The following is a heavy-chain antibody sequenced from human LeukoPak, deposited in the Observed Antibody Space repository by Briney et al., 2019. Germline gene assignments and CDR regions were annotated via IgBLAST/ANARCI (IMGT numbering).Heavy chain of an antibody. J-gene: IGHJ4*02. V-gene: IGHV4-38-2*02. CDR3: ARVRGSSWYTDY. CDR1: GYSISSGYY. Sequence: SETLSPTCTVSGYSISSGYYWGWIRQPPGKGLEWIGSIYHSGSTYYNPSLKSRVTISVDTSKNQFSLKLSSVTAADTAVYYCARVRGSSWYTDYWGQGTLVTVSS. D-gene: IGHD6-13*01. CDR2: IYHSGST.